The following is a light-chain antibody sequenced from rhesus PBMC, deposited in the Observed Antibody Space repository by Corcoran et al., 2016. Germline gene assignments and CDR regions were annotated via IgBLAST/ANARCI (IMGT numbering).Light chain of an antibody. CDR2: KAV. J-gene: IGKJ4*01. V-gene: IGKV1-74*01. Sequence: DIQMTQSPSSLSASVGDRVTITCRTSENVNNYLNWYQQKPGKAPKPLIDKAVTLQNGVPSRFSGSGSGTDYTFTISSLQSDDVATYYCQHNYSIPLTFGGGTKVEIK. CDR1: ENVNNY. CDR3: QHNYSIPLT.